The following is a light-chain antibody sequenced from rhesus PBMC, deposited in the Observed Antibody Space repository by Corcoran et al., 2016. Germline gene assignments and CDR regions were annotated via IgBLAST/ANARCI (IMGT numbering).Light chain of an antibody. Sequence: DIQMTQSPSSLSASVGDRITITCRASESVNNYLNWYQQKTGKAPKLLIYKASTLQSGVPSRISGSGSWTEYTFTISSLQPEVVATYYCQHGYGTPRTFGQGTKVEIK. V-gene: IGKV1-74*01. CDR1: ESVNNY. CDR3: QHGYGTPRT. J-gene: IGKJ1*01. CDR2: KAS.